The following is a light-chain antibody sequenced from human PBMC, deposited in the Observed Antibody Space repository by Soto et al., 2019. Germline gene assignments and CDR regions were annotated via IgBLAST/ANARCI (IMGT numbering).Light chain of an antibody. CDR2: GAS. CDR3: QLYGSSVT. J-gene: IGKJ1*01. Sequence: EIVMTQSPATLSVSPGERATLSCRASQSVSSNLAWYQQKPGQAPRLLIYGASSRATGIPDRFSGSGSGTDFTHTINRLEPEDFAVYYCQLYGSSVTFGQGTKVDIK. V-gene: IGKV3-20*01. CDR1: QSVSSN.